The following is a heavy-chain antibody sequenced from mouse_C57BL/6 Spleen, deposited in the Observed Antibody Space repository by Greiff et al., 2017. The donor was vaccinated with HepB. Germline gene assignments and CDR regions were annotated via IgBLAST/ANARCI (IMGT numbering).Heavy chain of an antibody. CDR2: IRSKSNNYAT. V-gene: IGHV10-1*01. J-gene: IGHJ4*01. Sequence: DVQLVESGGGLVQPKGSLKLSCAASGFSFNTYAMNWVRQAPGKGLEWVARIRSKSNNYATYYADSVKDRFTISRDDSESMLYLQMNNLKTEDTAMYYCVRHYRAMDYWGQGTSVTVSS. CDR3: VRHYRAMDY. CDR1: GFSFNTYA.